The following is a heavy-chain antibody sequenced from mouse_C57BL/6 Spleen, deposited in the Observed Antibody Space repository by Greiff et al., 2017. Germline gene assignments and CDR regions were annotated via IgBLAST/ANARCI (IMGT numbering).Heavy chain of an antibody. V-gene: IGHV1-15*01. CDR2: IDPETGGT. CDR1: GYTFTDYE. J-gene: IGHJ2*01. Sequence: QVQLQQSGAELVRPGASVTLSCKASGYTFTDYEMHWVKQTPVHGLEWIGAIDPETGGTAYNQKFKGKAILTADKSSSTAYMELRSLTSEDSAVYDCTKWDYYGSLDYWGQGTTLTVSS. CDR3: TKWDYYGSLDY. D-gene: IGHD1-1*01.